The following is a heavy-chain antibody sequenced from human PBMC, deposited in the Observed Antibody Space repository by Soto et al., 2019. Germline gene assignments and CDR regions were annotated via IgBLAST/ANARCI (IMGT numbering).Heavy chain of an antibody. CDR2: INAGNGNT. CDR1: GYTFTSYA. CDR3: AREDTYYDFWSGLRPFDI. D-gene: IGHD3-3*01. Sequence: ASVKVSCKASGYTFTSYAMHWVRQAPGQRLEWMGWINAGNGNTKYSQKFQGRVTITRDTSASTAYTELSSLRSEDTAVYYCAREDTYYDFWSGLRPFDIWGQGTMVTVSS. J-gene: IGHJ3*02. V-gene: IGHV1-3*01.